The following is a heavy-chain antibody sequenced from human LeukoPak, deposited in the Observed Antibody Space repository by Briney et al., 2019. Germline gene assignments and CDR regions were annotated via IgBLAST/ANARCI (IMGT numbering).Heavy chain of an antibody. J-gene: IGHJ4*02. CDR1: GSTFSDYY. V-gene: IGHV3-11*04. CDR2: ISSSGSTI. D-gene: IGHD3-3*01. CDR3: ARDLSLVTIFGVVIDKYFDY. Sequence: GGSLRLSCAASGSTFSDYYMSWIRQAPGKGLEWVSYISSSGSTIYYADSVKGRFTISRDNAKNSLYLQMNSLRAEDTAVYYCARDLSLVTIFGVVIDKYFDYWGQGTLVTVSS.